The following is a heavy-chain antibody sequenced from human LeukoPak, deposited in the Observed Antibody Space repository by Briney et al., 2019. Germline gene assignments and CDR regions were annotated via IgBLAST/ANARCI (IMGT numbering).Heavy chain of an antibody. D-gene: IGHD6-19*01. J-gene: IGHJ4*02. Sequence: HPGRSPRLSCAASGFTFSRYGMHWVRQAPGKGLEWVAFIRYDGSDKSYADSVKGRFTISRDNSKNTLYLQMNSLRAEDTAMYYCAKIGAVAGHFDYWGQGTLVTVSS. V-gene: IGHV3-30*02. CDR1: GFTFSRYG. CDR2: IRYDGSDK. CDR3: AKIGAVAGHFDY.